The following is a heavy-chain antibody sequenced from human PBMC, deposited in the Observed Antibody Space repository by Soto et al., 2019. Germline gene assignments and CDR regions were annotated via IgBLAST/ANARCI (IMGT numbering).Heavy chain of an antibody. D-gene: IGHD1-1*01. V-gene: IGHV1-18*01. CDR1: GYTFINYG. J-gene: IGHJ4*02. Sequence: QVQLVQSGAEVKKPGASVKVSCKASGYTFINYGISWVRQAPGQGLEWMGWMNSYNGNTNYAQKLQGRFTMTTDTSTNTAYMELRSLTADDTAVYYCARSAGVLDRDDYCGQGTLVTVSS. CDR2: MNSYNGNT. CDR3: ARSAGVLDRDDY.